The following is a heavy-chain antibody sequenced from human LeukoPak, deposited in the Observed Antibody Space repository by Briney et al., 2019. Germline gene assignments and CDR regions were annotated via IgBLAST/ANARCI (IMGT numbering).Heavy chain of an antibody. Sequence: PSETLSLTCTVSGGSISSYYWSWIRQPPGKGLEWIGYIYYSGSTNYNPSLKSRVTISVDTSKNQFSLKLSSVTAADTAVYYCARRGIWDREGYFDYWGQGTLVTVSS. J-gene: IGHJ4*02. V-gene: IGHV4-59*08. D-gene: IGHD2-15*01. CDR3: ARRGIWDREGYFDY. CDR2: IYYSGST. CDR1: GGSISSYY.